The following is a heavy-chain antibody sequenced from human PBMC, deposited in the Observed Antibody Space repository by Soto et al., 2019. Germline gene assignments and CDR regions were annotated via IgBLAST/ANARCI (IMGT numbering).Heavy chain of an antibody. Sequence: GGSLRLSCAASGFTFSSYAMSWVRQAPGKGLEWVSAISGSGGSTYYADSVKGRFTISRDNSKNTLYLQMNSLRAEDTAVYYCAKSASQVDTAMVSPNWFDPWGQGTLVTVSS. D-gene: IGHD5-18*01. CDR2: ISGSGGST. CDR1: GFTFSSYA. CDR3: AKSASQVDTAMVSPNWFDP. V-gene: IGHV3-23*01. J-gene: IGHJ5*02.